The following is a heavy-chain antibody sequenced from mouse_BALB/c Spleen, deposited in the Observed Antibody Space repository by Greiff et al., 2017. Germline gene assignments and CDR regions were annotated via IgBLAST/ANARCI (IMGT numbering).Heavy chain of an antibody. CDR2: IWAGGST. V-gene: IGHV2-9*02. CDR3: ARLDGNLPSWFAY. D-gene: IGHD2-1*01. CDR1: GFSLTSSG. J-gene: IGHJ3*01. Sequence: VQLQQSGPGLVAPSQSLSITCTVSGFSLTSSGVPWVRQPPGKGLEWLGVIWAGGSTNYNSALMSRLSISKDNSKSQVFLKMNSLQTDDTAMYYCARLDGNLPSWFAYWGQGTLVTVAA.